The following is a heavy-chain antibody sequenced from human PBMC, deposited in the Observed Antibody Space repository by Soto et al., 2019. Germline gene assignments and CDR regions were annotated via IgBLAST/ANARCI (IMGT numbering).Heavy chain of an antibody. CDR2: IIPFHGVT. CDR3: TRDWESTVSSWSFGGF. CDR1: GGTFSPYT. D-gene: IGHD3-10*01. V-gene: IGHV1-69*08. Sequence: QVQLVQSGAEVKKPGSSVKVSCKASGGTFSPYTINWVRQAPGQGLEWMGRIIPFHGVTNYAQKFQARVTITADKSPSTAYMELSGLRFDDTAMYYCTRDWESTVSSWSFGGFWGRGTLVTVSS. J-gene: IGHJ4*02.